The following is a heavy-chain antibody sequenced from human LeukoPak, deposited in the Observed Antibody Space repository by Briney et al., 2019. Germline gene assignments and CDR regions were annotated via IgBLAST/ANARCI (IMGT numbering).Heavy chain of an antibody. V-gene: IGHV3-23*01. CDR3: AKDPLGGDLDY. D-gene: IGHD2-21*02. Sequence: GGSLRLSCATSGFNFSSYAMSWVRQAPGKGLEWVSGISGSAGRTYYADSVKGRFIISRDNSKNTLYVQMNSLRAEDTAVYYCAKDPLGGDLDYWGQGTLVTVSS. CDR2: ISGSAGRT. CDR1: GFNFSSYA. J-gene: IGHJ4*02.